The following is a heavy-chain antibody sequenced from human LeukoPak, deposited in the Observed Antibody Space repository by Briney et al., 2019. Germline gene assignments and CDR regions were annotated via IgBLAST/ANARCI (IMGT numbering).Heavy chain of an antibody. CDR1: GFTFSSYA. D-gene: IGHD3-22*01. Sequence: PGGSLRLSCAASGFTFSSYAMSWVRQAPGKGLEWVSAISGSGGSTYYADSVKGRFTISRDNSKNTLYLQMNSLRAEDTAVYYCAKVGGYDSSGYYYKYCAFDIWGQGTMVTVSS. V-gene: IGHV3-23*01. CDR2: ISGSGGST. J-gene: IGHJ3*02. CDR3: AKVGGYDSSGYYYKYCAFDI.